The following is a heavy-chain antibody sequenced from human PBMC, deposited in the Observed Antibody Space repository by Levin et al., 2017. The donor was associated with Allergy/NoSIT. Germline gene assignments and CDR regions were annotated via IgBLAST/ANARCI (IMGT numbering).Heavy chain of an antibody. CDR3: EAATLGGYYYGMDV. CDR2: MNPNSGNT. V-gene: IGHV1-8*01. D-gene: IGHD2-15*01. Sequence: GESLKISCKASGYTFTSYDINWVRQATGQGLEWMGWMNPNSGNTGYAQKFQGRVTMTRNTSISTAYMELSSLRSEDTAVYYCEAATLGGYYYGMDVWGQGTTVTVSS. J-gene: IGHJ6*02. CDR1: GYTFTSYD.